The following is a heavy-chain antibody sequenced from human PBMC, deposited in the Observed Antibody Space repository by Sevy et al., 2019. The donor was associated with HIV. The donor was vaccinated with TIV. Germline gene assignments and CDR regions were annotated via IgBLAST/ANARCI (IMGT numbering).Heavy chain of an antibody. V-gene: IGHV4-59*01. CDR3: ARRPEAQPPYFDY. CDR1: GGSISSYY. Sequence: SETLSLTCTVSGGSISSYYWSWIRQPPGKGLEWTGYIYYSGSTNYNPSLKSRVTISVDTSKKQFSLKLSSVTAADTAVYYCARRPEAQPPYFDYWGQGTLVTVSS. CDR2: IYYSGST. J-gene: IGHJ4*02.